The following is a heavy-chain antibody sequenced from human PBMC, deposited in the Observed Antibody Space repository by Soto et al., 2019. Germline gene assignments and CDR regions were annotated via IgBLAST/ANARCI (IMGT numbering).Heavy chain of an antibody. CDR3: XXXXXXXXXXYAXDI. CDR1: GFTFSAYS. V-gene: IGHV3-48*04. Sequence: EVQLVESGGALVQPGGSLRLSCAASGFTFSAYSMNWVRQAPGXXLXXVAFIGIAGSVTHYADSVMGRSTISRDXXRXXXXXXXXXXXXXXXXXXXXXXXXXXXXXXYAXDIWGQGTMVTVSS. J-gene: IGHJ3*02. CDR2: IGIAGSVT.